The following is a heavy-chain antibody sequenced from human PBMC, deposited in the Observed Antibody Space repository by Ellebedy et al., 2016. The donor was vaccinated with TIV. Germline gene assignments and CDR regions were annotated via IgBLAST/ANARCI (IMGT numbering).Heavy chain of an antibody. V-gene: IGHV4-4*07. CDR3: VRVLGMQTAGTWSWYLDL. D-gene: IGHD6-13*01. J-gene: IGHJ2*01. CDR1: GGSISSYY. CDR2: IYSTGSTGGT. Sequence: MPGGSLRLSCTVSGGSISSYYWSWIRQPAGKGLEWIGRIYSTGSTGGTNYSPSLKSRIPMSVDRSKNQFSLKLSSVTAADTAVYYCVRVLGMQTAGTWSWYLDLWGRGTLVTVSS.